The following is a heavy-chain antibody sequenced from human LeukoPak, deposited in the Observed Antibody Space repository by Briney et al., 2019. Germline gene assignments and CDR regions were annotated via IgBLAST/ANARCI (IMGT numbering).Heavy chain of an antibody. CDR3: SRESGAFCPFGY. D-gene: IGHD1-26*01. CDR1: GGSISSTNW. CDR2: ISLTGET. Sequence: ASETLSLTCGVPGGSISSTNWWSWARQPPGQGLEWIGEISLTGETNYNPSLNGRVTMSLDKSRNQLSLSLTSVTAADTAIYYCSRESGAFCPFGYWGQGTLVIVPP. J-gene: IGHJ4*02. V-gene: IGHV4-4*02.